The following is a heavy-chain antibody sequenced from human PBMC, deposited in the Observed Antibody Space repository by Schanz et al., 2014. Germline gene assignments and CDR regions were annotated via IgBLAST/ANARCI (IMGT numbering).Heavy chain of an antibody. CDR2: INGYNGHT. V-gene: IGHV1-18*04. J-gene: IGHJ6*01. Sequence: QVLQVQSGSELKKPGTSVKVSCKASGYTFTGYYMHWVRQAPGQGLEWMGWINGYNGHTLYAQKFQGRVTMTTDTSTSTSYMQLRSLRSDDTAAYRCSTGFDMWGRWGHGILVTVAT. CDR3: STGFDMWGR. D-gene: IGHD3-9*01. CDR1: GYTFTGYY.